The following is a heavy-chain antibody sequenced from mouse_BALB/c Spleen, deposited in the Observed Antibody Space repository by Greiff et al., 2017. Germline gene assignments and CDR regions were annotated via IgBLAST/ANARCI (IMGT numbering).Heavy chain of an antibody. CDR3: ARDTPYYAMDY. J-gene: IGHJ4*01. V-gene: IGHV7-3*02. CDR1: GFTFTDYY. Sequence: EVNVVESGGGLVQPGGSLRLSCATSGFTFTDYYMSWVRQPPGKALEWLGFIRNKANGYTTEYSASVKGRFTISRDNSQSILYLQMNTLRAEDSATYYCARDTPYYAMDYWGQGTSVTVSS. CDR2: IRNKANGYTT.